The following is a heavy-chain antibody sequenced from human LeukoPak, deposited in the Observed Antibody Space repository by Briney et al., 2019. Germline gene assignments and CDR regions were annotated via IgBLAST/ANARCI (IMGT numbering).Heavy chain of an antibody. CDR1: GFTFSSSA. Sequence: AGRSLTLSCAASGFTFSSSAMHWVRQAPGKGLEWVAVVFSDGTYKYYADSVKGRFTISRDNSKNMLFLQMNSLRTEDTAVYYCGRIAINANNGMDVWGQGTTVTVSS. D-gene: IGHD1/OR15-1a*01. CDR3: GRIAINANNGMDV. V-gene: IGHV3-33*08. J-gene: IGHJ6*02. CDR2: VFSDGTYK.